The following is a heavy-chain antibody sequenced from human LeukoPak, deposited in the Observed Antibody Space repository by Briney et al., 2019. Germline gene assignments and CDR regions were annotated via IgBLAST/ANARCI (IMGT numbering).Heavy chain of an antibody. V-gene: IGHV3-30*03. D-gene: IGHD3/OR15-3a*01. J-gene: IGHJ4*02. CDR1: GFTFSSYD. Sequence: GGSLRLSCAASGFTFSSYDMHWVRQVPGKGLEWVAVISYDGSNKYYADSVKGRFTISRDNSKNTLYLQMNSLRAEDTAVYYCAGKDYYFDYWGQGTLVTVSS. CDR2: ISYDGSNK. CDR3: AGKDYYFDY.